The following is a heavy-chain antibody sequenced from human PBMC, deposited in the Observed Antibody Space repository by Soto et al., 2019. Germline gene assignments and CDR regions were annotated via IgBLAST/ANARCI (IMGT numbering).Heavy chain of an antibody. D-gene: IGHD3-10*01. Sequence: EVQLLESGGGLAQPGGSLTLSCTASGIIFSAFAMSWVRQAPGKGLEWVSGIPGSGGSTNYADTVKGRFTISRENSKDTLYLQMKSLRVEDTANYYCAIVSVTRIRGEPPAHWGQGTLVTVSS. CDR3: AIVSVTRIRGEPPAH. CDR1: GIIFSAFA. CDR2: IPGSGGST. V-gene: IGHV3-23*01. J-gene: IGHJ4*02.